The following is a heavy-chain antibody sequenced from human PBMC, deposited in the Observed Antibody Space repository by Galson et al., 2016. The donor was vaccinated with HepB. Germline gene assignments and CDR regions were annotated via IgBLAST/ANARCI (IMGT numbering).Heavy chain of an antibody. V-gene: IGHV3-21*01. Sequence: SLRLSCATSGFTFSSYNMNWVRQAPGKGLEWVSSISSSSSYIFYADSLKGRFTISRDNANNSLYLQMNSLRAEDTAVYYCARAKTGEFDYWGQGTLVTVSS. CDR3: ARAKTGEFDY. CDR2: ISSSSSYI. J-gene: IGHJ4*02. D-gene: IGHD7-27*01. CDR1: GFTFSSYN.